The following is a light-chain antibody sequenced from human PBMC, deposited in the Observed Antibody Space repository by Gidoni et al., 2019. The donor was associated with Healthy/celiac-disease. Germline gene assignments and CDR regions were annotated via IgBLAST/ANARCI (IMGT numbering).Light chain of an antibody. Sequence: QSVLTQPPSASGTPGQRVTISCSGSRSNIGSNYVYWYQQLPGTAPKLLIYRNNQRPSGVPDRFSGSKSGTSASLAISGLRSEDEADDYCAAWDDSLSGPVFGGGTKLTVL. J-gene: IGLJ3*02. CDR1: RSNIGSNY. CDR2: RNN. CDR3: AAWDDSLSGPV. V-gene: IGLV1-47*01.